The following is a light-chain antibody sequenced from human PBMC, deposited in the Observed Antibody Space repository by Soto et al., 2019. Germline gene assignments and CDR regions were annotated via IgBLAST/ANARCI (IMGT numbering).Light chain of an antibody. V-gene: IGKV3D-15*01. Sequence: EIVMTQSPATLSVSPGERATLSCRASQSVRRYLAWYRQRPGQPPRLLIYGASNRAAGIPDRFSGSGSGTDFTLTISSLEPEDAAVYHCQHYGSSWWAFGHGTKVDIK. J-gene: IGKJ1*01. CDR2: GAS. CDR3: QHYGSSWWA. CDR1: QSVRRY.